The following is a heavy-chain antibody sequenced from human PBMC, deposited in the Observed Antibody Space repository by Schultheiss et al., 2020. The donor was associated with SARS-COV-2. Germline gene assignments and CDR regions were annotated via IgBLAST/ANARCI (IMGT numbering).Heavy chain of an antibody. CDR2: ISFDGSNK. J-gene: IGHJ3*02. CDR3: ARDSLLLRAFDI. V-gene: IGHV3-30*07. CDR1: GFTFSDYY. Sequence: GGSLRLSCAASGFTFSDYYMSWIRQAPGKGLEWVAVISFDGSNKYYADSVKGRFTISRDNSKNTLYLQMNSLRAEDTAVYYCARDSLLLRAFDIWGQGTMVTVSS. D-gene: IGHD3-22*01.